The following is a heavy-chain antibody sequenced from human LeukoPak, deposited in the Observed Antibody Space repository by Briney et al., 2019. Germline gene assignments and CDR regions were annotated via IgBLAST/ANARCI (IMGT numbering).Heavy chain of an antibody. D-gene: IGHD6-13*01. CDR3: ARGGRSSWNDY. J-gene: IGHJ4*02. CDR1: GLTFSDYY. Sequence: GGSLRLSCAASGLTFSDYYMSWIRQAPGKGLEWISYISSSSSYTNYADSVKGRFTISRDNAKNSLYLQMNSLRAEDTAVYYCARGGRSSWNDYWGQGTLVTVSS. V-gene: IGHV3-11*06. CDR2: ISSSSSYT.